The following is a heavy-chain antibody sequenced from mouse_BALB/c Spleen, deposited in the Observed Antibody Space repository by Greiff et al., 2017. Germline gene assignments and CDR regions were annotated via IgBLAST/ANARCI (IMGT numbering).Heavy chain of an antibody. J-gene: IGHJ4*01. V-gene: IGHV5-9-4*01. Sequence: EVQRVESGGGLVKPGGSLKLSCAASGFTFSSYAMSWVRQSPEKRLEWVAEISSGGSYTYYPDTVTGRFTISRDNAKNTLYLEMSSLRSEDTAMYYCARGDYRYDGRGYYAMDYWGQGTSVTVSS. CDR2: ISSGGSYT. CDR3: ARGDYRYDGRGYYAMDY. CDR1: GFTFSSYA. D-gene: IGHD2-14*01.